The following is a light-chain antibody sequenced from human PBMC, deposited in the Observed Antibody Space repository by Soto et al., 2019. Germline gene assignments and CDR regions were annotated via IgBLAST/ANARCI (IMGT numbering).Light chain of an antibody. Sequence: DIQMTQSPSTLSASVGDRVTITCRASQIIGSSLAWYQQKPGKAPKLLIYDASPLRSGVPSRFSGSESGTEFTLTISSLQPDDSATYYCQHYYSYPYTFGQGTKLEIK. J-gene: IGKJ2*01. CDR3: QHYYSYPYT. V-gene: IGKV1-5*01. CDR2: DAS. CDR1: QIIGSS.